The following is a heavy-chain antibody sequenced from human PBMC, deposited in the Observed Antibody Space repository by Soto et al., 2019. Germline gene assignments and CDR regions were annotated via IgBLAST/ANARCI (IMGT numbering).Heavy chain of an antibody. V-gene: IGHV1-69*01. CDR3: ATEWGENPASPFDA. J-gene: IGHJ4*02. CDR1: GVTFSSET. Sequence: QVQLVQSGADVKKPGASVKVSCQASGVTFSSETLGWVRQAPGQGLEWVGGIIPLFGTASYAQKFQGRVTITADESTSTVYIELSSLRSDDTAVYFCATEWGENPASPFDAWGQGTLVTVSS. D-gene: IGHD1-26*01. CDR2: IIPLFGTA.